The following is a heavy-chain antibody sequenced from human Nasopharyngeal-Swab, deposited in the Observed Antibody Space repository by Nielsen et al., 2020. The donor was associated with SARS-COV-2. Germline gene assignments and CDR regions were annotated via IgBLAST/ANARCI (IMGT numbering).Heavy chain of an antibody. CDR3: VRFSGDYFDD. V-gene: IGHV4-34*01. J-gene: IGHJ4*02. CDR2: INHSGST. D-gene: IGHD4-17*01. Sequence: RQAPGKGLEWFGEINHSGSTNYNPSLKSRVSISVDTSKNQFSLRLSSVTAADTAVYYCVRFSGDYFDDWGQGTLVTVSS.